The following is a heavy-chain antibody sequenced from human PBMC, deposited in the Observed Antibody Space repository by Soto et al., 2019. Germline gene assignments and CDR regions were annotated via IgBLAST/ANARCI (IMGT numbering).Heavy chain of an antibody. D-gene: IGHD2-15*01. CDR3: ASVLLGYCSGASCWAMGAFDI. Sequence: GASVKVCCKASGYTFTSYDINWVRQATGQGLEWMGWMNPNSGNTGYAQKFQGRVTMTRNTSISTAYMELSRLRSEETAVYYCASVLLGYCSGASCWAMGAFDIWGQVKMVTV. CDR1: GYTFTSYD. J-gene: IGHJ3*02. CDR2: MNPNSGNT. V-gene: IGHV1-8*01.